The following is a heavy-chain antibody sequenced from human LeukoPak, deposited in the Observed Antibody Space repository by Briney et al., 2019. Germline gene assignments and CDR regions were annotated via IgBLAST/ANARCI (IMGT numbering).Heavy chain of an antibody. CDR1: GFTFCSYA. CDR3: AKGRGNCVGDPCQTIYNWFDP. J-gene: IGHJ5*02. D-gene: IGHD2-21*01. V-gene: IGHV3-30*18. CDR2: TSFDESQK. Sequence: PGGSLRLSCAACGFTFCSYAMSWVRQAPGKGLKWVAVTSFDESQKKYADSVKGRFTTSRDKSKNTLYLQMNNLRTEDTAVYYCAKGRGNCVGDPCQTIYNWFDPWGQGTLVTVSS.